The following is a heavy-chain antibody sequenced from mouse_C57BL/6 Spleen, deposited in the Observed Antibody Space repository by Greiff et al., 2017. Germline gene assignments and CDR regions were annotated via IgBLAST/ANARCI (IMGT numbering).Heavy chain of an antibody. J-gene: IGHJ2*01. Sequence: VQLKESGAELVRPGTSVKVSCTASGYAFTDYLIEWVKQRPGQGLEWIGVINPGGGGTNYNAKFQGKATLTADTSSSTAYLQLSSLTSEDSAVYFCAREGAERYFAYWGQGTPLTVSS. CDR2: INPGGGGT. CDR3: AREGAERYFAY. V-gene: IGHV1-54*01. D-gene: IGHD6-1*01. CDR1: GYAFTDYL.